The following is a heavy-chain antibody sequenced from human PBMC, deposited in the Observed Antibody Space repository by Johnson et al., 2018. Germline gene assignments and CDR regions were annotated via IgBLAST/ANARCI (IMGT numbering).Heavy chain of an antibody. Sequence: VQLVESGGGLVEPGGSLRLSCAASGFTFSSSSMNWVRQAPGKGLAWVSSLSSSSSYLYSAAPLKGRFPISRDNPTNSLYLQMNSLRAEDRAVYYCASSGYSSSWYVSRYYDYYYMDVWGKWTTVTVSS. CDR2: LSSSSSYL. D-gene: IGHD6-13*01. V-gene: IGHV3-21*04. J-gene: IGHJ6*03. CDR3: ASSGYSSSWYVSRYYDYYYMDV. CDR1: GFTFSSSS.